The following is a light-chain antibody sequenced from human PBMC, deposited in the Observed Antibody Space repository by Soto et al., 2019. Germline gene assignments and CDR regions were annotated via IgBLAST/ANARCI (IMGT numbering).Light chain of an antibody. CDR2: AAS. V-gene: IGKV1-39*01. Sequence: DIQMTQSPSSLSASVGDRVTITCRSSQSITTYLNWYQQKPGKAPKLLIYAASSLQTGVPSRFSGSGSGTDFTLTISSLLPEDFATYYCQQTYSAPRTFGQGTNLEIK. CDR1: QSITTY. CDR3: QQTYSAPRT. J-gene: IGKJ2*02.